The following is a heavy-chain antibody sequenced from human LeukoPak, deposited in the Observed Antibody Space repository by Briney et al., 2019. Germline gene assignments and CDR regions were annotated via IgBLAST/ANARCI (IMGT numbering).Heavy chain of an antibody. D-gene: IGHD4-17*01. J-gene: IGHJ4*02. CDR1: GFTFSDYY. V-gene: IGHV3-11*04. CDR2: ISSDSSTI. CDR3: ANTEYRRLGTDY. Sequence: GGSLRLSCAASGFTFSDYYMSWLRQAPGKGLEWVSYISSDSSTIYYADSVKGRFTISRDNAKKSLYLQMNSLRTEDTAVYHCANTEYRRLGTDYWGQGTLVTVSS.